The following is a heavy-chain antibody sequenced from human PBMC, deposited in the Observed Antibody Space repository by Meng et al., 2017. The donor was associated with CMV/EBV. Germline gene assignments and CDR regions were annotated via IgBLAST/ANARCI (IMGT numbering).Heavy chain of an antibody. J-gene: IGHJ4*02. Sequence: SETLSLTCTVSGGSISSYYWSWIRQPPGKGLEWLGYIYYSGSTNYNPSLKSRVTISVDTSKNQFSLKLSSVTAADTAVYYCARVVGDVVVPAATQYYFDYWGQGTLVTVSS. CDR2: IYYSGST. CDR3: ARVVGDVVVPAATQYYFDY. D-gene: IGHD2-2*01. V-gene: IGHV4-59*01. CDR1: GGSISSYY.